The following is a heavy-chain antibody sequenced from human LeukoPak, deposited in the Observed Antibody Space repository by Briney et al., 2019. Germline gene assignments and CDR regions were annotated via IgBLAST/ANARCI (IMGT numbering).Heavy chain of an antibody. Sequence: GSPVNVSCKASGCTFSSYAISWVRQAPGQGLEWMGRIIPIFGTANYAQKFQGRVTITADKSTSTAYMSLSSLRCEDTAVYYCAREKVPTQRGSYMDVWGKGTTVTVSS. CDR2: IIPIFGTA. D-gene: IGHD5-12*01. J-gene: IGHJ6*03. CDR1: GCTFSSYA. V-gene: IGHV1-69*06. CDR3: AREKVPTQRGSYMDV.